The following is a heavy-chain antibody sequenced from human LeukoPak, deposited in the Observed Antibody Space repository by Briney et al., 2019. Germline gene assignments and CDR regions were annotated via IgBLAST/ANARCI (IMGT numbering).Heavy chain of an antibody. CDR2: ISGTGGST. J-gene: IGHJ4*02. CDR3: ARGGYGAHMG. Sequence: PGGSLRLSCAASGFTFSTYAMTWVRQAPGKGLEWVSLISGTGGSTYYADSVKGRFTISRDNAKNTVSLQMSSLRAEDTALYYCARGGYGAHMGWGQGTLVTVSS. V-gene: IGHV3-23*01. D-gene: IGHD4-17*01. CDR1: GFTFSTYA.